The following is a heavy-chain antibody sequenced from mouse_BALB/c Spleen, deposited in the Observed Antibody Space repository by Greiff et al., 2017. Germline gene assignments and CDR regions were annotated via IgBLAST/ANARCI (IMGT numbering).Heavy chain of an antibody. CDR2: IWSGGST. J-gene: IGHJ3*01. D-gene: IGHD6-2*01. CDR3: ASLGSLFAY. CDR1: GFSLTSYG. Sequence: QVQLKESGPGLVQPSQSLSITCTVSGFSLTSYGVHWVRQSPGKGLEWLGVIWSGGSTDYNAAFISRLSISKDNSKSQVFFKMNSLQANDTAIYYCASLGSLFAYWGQGTLVTVSA. V-gene: IGHV2-2*02.